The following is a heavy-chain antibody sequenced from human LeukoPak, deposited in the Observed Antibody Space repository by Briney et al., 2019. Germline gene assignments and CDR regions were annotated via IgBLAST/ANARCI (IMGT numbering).Heavy chain of an antibody. CDR1: GGSISSSSYY. V-gene: IGHV4-39*01. J-gene: IGHJ4*02. D-gene: IGHD3-22*01. CDR3: ARSPPPHGYDSSGYPFDY. CDR2: IYYSGST. Sequence: SETLSLTCTVSGGSISSSSYYWGWIRQPPGKGLEWIGSIYYSGSTYYNPSLKSRVTISVDTSKNQFSLKLSSVTAADTAVYYCARSPPPHGYDSSGYPFDYWGQGTLVTVSS.